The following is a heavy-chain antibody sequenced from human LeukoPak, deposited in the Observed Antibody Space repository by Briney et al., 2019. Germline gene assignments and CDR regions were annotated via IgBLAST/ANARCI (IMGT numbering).Heavy chain of an antibody. Sequence: GGSLRLSCAVSGFTSGFTFSSRWLHWVRQAPGKGLVWGSLVKNDGTTNYADSVKGRFTVSRDNAKNTMYLQMNNLRVEDTALYFCHPLGYTSNWGQGTLVTVSS. CDR3: HPLGYTSN. V-gene: IGHV3-74*01. CDR2: VKNDGTT. CDR1: GFTFSSRW. D-gene: IGHD6-19*01. J-gene: IGHJ4*02.